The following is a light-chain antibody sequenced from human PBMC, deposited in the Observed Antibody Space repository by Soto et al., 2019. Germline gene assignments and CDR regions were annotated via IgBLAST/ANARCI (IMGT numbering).Light chain of an antibody. V-gene: IGLV2-11*01. CDR2: DVT. CDR3: CSYAGSYTLV. Sequence: QSVLTQPRSVSGSPGQSVTISCTGTRSDVGGYNYVSWYQQHPGKAPQLMIYDVTKRPSGVPDRFSGSKSGNTASLTISGLQAEDEADYYCCSYAGSYTLVFGGGTKVTVL. J-gene: IGLJ3*02. CDR1: RSDVGGYNY.